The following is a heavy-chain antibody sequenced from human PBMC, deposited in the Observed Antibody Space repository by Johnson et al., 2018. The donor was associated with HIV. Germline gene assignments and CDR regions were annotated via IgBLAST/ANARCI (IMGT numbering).Heavy chain of an antibody. D-gene: IGHD7-27*01. Sequence: VQLVESGGGLVKPGGSLRLSCAASGFTFSDYYMSWIRQAPGKGLEWISYISITGNTIYYADSVKGRFTISRDNAKNSLSLQMNRLRAEDAAVYYCAKDDNWGYVVGAFDFWGLGTMVTVSS. CDR3: AKDDNWGYVVGAFDF. J-gene: IGHJ3*01. CDR1: GFTFSDYY. CDR2: ISITGNTI. V-gene: IGHV3-11*04.